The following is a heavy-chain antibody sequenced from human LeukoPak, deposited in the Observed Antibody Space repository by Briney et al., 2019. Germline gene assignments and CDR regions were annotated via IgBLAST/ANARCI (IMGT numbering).Heavy chain of an antibody. J-gene: IGHJ3*02. CDR1: GGTFSSYA. Sequence: SVKVSCKASGGTFSSYAISWVRQAPGQGLEWMGGTIPIFGTANYAQKFQGRVTITADESTSTAYMELSSLRSEDTAVYYCARVKRGYSYGYVAFDIWGQGTMVTVSS. V-gene: IGHV1-69*13. CDR2: TIPIFGTA. D-gene: IGHD5-18*01. CDR3: ARVKRGYSYGYVAFDI.